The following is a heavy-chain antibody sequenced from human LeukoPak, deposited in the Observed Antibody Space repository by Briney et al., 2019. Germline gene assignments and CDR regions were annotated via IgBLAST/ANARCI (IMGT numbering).Heavy chain of an antibody. Sequence: GGSLRLSCAASGFTFSDYYMSWIRQAPGKGLEWISHFSSSTVHTTYADSVKGRFTISRDNAKNSLFLQMNSLRAEDTAVYYCARDRFDRSGSNWFDPWGQGTLVTVSS. D-gene: IGHD3-22*01. V-gene: IGHV3-11*05. CDR2: FSSSTVHT. J-gene: IGHJ5*02. CDR3: ARDRFDRSGSNWFDP. CDR1: GFTFSDYY.